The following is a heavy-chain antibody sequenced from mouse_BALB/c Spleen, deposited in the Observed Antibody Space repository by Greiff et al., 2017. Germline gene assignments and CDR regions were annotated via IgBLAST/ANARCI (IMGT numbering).Heavy chain of an antibody. J-gene: IGHJ3*01. Sequence: EVQLVESGGGLVKLGGSLKLSCAASGFTFSSYYMSWVRQTPEKRLELVAAINSNGGSTYYPDTVKGRFTISRDNAKNTLYLQMSSLKSEDTALYDCARQGGNYLAWFAYWGQGTLVTVSA. D-gene: IGHD2-1*01. CDR2: INSNGGST. CDR1: GFTFSSYY. CDR3: ARQGGNYLAWFAY. V-gene: IGHV5-6-2*01.